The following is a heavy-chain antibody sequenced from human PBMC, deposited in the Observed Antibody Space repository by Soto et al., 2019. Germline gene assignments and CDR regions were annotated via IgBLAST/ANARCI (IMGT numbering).Heavy chain of an antibody. CDR2: ISAYNGNT. CDR1: GYTLTSYG. D-gene: IGHD2-2*01. CDR3: ARVRYQLLKSDWFDP. Sequence: QVQLVQSGAEVKKPGASVKVSCKASGYTLTSYGISWVRQAPGQGLEWMGWISAYNGNTNYAQKLQGRVTMTTDTSTSTAYMELRSLRSDDTAVYYCARVRYQLLKSDWFDPWGQGTLVTVSS. V-gene: IGHV1-18*04. J-gene: IGHJ5*02.